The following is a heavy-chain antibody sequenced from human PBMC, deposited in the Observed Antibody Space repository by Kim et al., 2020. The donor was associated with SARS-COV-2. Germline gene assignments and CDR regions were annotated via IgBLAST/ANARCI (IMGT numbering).Heavy chain of an antibody. D-gene: IGHD4-4*01. Sequence: IYYADSVRGRFPISGDNDKNSLYLQMNSLRAEDTAVYYCARGPNYSPFDYWGQGTLVTVSS. CDR3: ARGPNYSPFDY. CDR2: I. J-gene: IGHJ4*02. V-gene: IGHV3-48*03.